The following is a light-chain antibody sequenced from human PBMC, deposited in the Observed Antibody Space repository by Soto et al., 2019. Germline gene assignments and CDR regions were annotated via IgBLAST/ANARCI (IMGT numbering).Light chain of an antibody. Sequence: DIQMTQSPSSLSASVGDRVTITCRASQSISTYLNWYQQKAGLAPKLLIYAASSLQSGVPSRFSGSGSGTDFTLTISSLQPEDFATYYCQQTYSTPPTFGKGTRLEIK. CDR3: QQTYSTPPT. J-gene: IGKJ5*01. V-gene: IGKV1-39*01. CDR2: AAS. CDR1: QSISTY.